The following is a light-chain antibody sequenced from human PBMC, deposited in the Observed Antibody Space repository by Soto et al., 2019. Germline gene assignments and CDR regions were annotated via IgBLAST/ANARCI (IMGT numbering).Light chain of an antibody. CDR3: EQYTSCRAA. CDR2: GAS. V-gene: IGKV3-15*01. Sequence: TRAIFRGQSATLSCRASQSITSNYLAWYQQKPGQAPRLLIYGASTRATGIPARFSFRASGRKLASSVSSVFFQNLAAYYCEQYTSCRAALGHGTKVDIK. J-gene: IGKJ1*01. CDR1: QSITSN.